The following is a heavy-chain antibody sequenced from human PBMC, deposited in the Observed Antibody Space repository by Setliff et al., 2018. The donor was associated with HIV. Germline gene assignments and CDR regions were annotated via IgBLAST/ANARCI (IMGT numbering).Heavy chain of an antibody. CDR3: ARDCRVGWVFTYGMDV. CDR2: LSGSGANT. Sequence: QPGGSLRLSCAASGFTFNNYAMNWVRQAPGKGLEWVSGLSGSGANTYYADSVKGRFTISRDNSKNTLFLQMNSLRPEDTAVYYCARDCRVGWVFTYGMDVWGQGTLVTVSS. CDR1: GFTFNNYA. D-gene: IGHD6-13*01. V-gene: IGHV3-23*01. J-gene: IGHJ6*02.